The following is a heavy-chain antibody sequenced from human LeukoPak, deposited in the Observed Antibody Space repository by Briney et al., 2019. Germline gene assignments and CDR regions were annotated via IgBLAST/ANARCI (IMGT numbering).Heavy chain of an antibody. D-gene: IGHD3-3*01. CDR1: GFTFSSYW. CDR2: IDHDGINT. V-gene: IGHV3-74*01. J-gene: IGHJ4*02. Sequence: GGSLRLSCPASGFTFSSYWMHWVRQAPGKGLVWVSRIDHDGINTYYADSVKGRFTISRDNSKNTLYLQMNSLRAEDTAVYYCAKDGSGFRYDYWGQGTLVTVS. CDR3: AKDGSGFRYDY.